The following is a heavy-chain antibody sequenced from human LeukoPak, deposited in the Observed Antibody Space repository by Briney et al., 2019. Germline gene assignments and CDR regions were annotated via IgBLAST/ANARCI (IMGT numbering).Heavy chain of an antibody. CDR2: IKEDATEK. J-gene: IGHJ6*02. D-gene: IGHD5-12*01. Sequence: GGSLRLSCAASGFTFGTYWAHWVRQAPGQGLEWVANIKEDATEKYYVDSVKGRFTISRDNSKNTLYLQMNSLRAEDTAVYYCAKDSYDGGFYYYYYGMDVWGQGTTVTVSS. CDR1: GFTFGTYW. CDR3: AKDSYDGGFYYYYYGMDV. V-gene: IGHV3-7*01.